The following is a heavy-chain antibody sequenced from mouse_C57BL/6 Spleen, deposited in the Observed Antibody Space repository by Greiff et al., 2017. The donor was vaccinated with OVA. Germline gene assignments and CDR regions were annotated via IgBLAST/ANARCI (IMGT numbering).Heavy chain of an antibody. V-gene: IGHV1-15*01. Sequence: VQLQESGAELVRPGASVTLSCKASGYTFTDYEMHWVKQTPVHGLEWIGAIAPETGGTAYNQKFKGKAILTADKSSSTAYMELRSLTSEDSAVYYCTKSFGFAYWGQGTLVTVSA. CDR1: GYTFTDYE. CDR2: IAPETGGT. J-gene: IGHJ3*01. CDR3: TKSFGFAY.